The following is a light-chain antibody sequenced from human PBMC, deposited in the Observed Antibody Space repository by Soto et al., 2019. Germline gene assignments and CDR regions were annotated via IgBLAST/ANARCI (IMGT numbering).Light chain of an antibody. J-gene: IGKJ1*01. V-gene: IGKV3-20*01. CDR1: QSVSSSY. CDR3: QQYGSSPWT. Sequence: LRQSPGTLSFSPGERATLSCRASQSVSSSYLAWYQQKPGQAPRLLIYGASSRATGIPDRFSGSGSGTDFTLTISRLEPEDFAVYYCQQYGSSPWTFGQGTKVDIK. CDR2: GAS.